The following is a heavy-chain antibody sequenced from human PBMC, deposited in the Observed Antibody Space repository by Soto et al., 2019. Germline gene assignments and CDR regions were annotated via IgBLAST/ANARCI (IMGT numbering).Heavy chain of an antibody. CDR3: ARGPKPELQPGGWFDP. Sequence: KASETLSLTCTVSGGSISSGDYYWSWIRQPPGKGLEWIGYISYSGSTYYNPSRKRRVTISVDTSKNQFPLKLSSVTAADTAVYYCARGPKPELQPGGWFDPWGQGTLVTVSS. CDR2: ISYSGST. V-gene: IGHV4-30-4*01. D-gene: IGHD1-7*01. CDR1: GGSISSGDYY. J-gene: IGHJ5*02.